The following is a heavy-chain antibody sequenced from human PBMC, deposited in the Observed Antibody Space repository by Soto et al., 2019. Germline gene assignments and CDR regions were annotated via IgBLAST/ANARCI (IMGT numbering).Heavy chain of an antibody. V-gene: IGHV3-30*18. Sequence: QVQLVESGGGVVQPGRSLRLSCAASGFTFSSYGMHWVRQAPGKGLEWVAVISYDGSNKYYADSVKGRFTISRDNSKKPLYLQMNSLRAEDTAVYYCAKDIVLVPAGADLYYYYGMDVWGQGTTVTVSS. J-gene: IGHJ6*02. CDR1: GFTFSSYG. D-gene: IGHD2-2*01. CDR3: AKDIVLVPAGADLYYYYGMDV. CDR2: ISYDGSNK.